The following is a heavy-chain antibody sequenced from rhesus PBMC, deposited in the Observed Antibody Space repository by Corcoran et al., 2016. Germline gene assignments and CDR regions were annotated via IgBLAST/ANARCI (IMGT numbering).Heavy chain of an antibody. V-gene: IGHV3-14*01. CDR1: GFTFSSYW. CDR3: ARAAYNIWTGYPNYYGLDS. D-gene: IGHD3-3*01. Sequence: EVQLVESGGGLAKPGGSLRLSCAASGFTFSSYWMHWVRQAPGKGLEWISAIISAGSRTYYADSVKGRFTISRENAKNTLYLQMDSLRAEDTAVYYCARAAYNIWTGYPNYYGLDSWGQGVVVTVSS. CDR2: IISAGSRT. J-gene: IGHJ6*01.